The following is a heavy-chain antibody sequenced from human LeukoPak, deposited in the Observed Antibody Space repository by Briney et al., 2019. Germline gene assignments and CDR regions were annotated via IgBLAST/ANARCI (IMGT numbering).Heavy chain of an antibody. CDR1: GLIFGVYA. Sequence: TGGSLRLSCTASGLIFGVYAMSGVRQAPGKGLEWVGFIISKAYGGTTDYAASVKGRFIISRDDSKSIANLQMNSLRAEDTAVYYCAKEFSGGWSFDYWGQGTLVTVSS. V-gene: IGHV3-49*04. J-gene: IGHJ4*02. D-gene: IGHD6-19*01. CDR2: IISKAYGGTT. CDR3: AKEFSGGWSFDY.